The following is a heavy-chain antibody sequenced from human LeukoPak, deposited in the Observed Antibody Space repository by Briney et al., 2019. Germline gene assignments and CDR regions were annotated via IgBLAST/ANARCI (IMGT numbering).Heavy chain of an antibody. CDR1: EFTFNTYT. J-gene: IGHJ4*02. Sequence: GGSLRLSCEASEFTFNTYTMNWVRQAPGKGLEWVAVISYDGSNKYYADSVEGRFTISRDNSKNTLYLQMNSLRAEDTAVYYCARDRDFWSGYTKYYFDYWGQGTLVTVSS. D-gene: IGHD3-3*01. CDR3: ARDRDFWSGYTKYYFDY. V-gene: IGHV3-30-3*01. CDR2: ISYDGSNK.